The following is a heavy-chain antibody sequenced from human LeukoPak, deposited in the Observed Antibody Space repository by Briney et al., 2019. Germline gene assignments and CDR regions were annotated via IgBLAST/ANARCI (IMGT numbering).Heavy chain of an antibody. V-gene: IGHV3-23*01. Sequence: GGSLRLSCAASGFTFSSYNMNWVRQAPGKGLDWVSAISGSGGSTYYADSVKGRFTISRDNSKNTLYLQMNSLRAEDTAVYYCAKNMVRGVYYFDYWGQGILVTVSS. CDR2: ISGSGGST. CDR3: AKNMVRGVYYFDY. J-gene: IGHJ4*02. D-gene: IGHD3-10*01. CDR1: GFTFSSYN.